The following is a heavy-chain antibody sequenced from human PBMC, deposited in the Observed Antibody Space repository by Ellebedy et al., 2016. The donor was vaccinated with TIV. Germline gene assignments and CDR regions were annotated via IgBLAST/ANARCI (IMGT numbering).Heavy chain of an antibody. D-gene: IGHD3-10*01. CDR2: ISYDGSNK. CDR1: GFTFSSYG. Sequence: GESLKISXAASGFTFSSYGMHWVRQAPGKGLEWVAVISYDGSNKYYADSVKGRFTISRDNSKNTLYLQMNSLRAEDTAVYYCAKEGYYGSGSSRYYYYGMDVWGQGTTVTVSS. J-gene: IGHJ6*02. CDR3: AKEGYYGSGSSRYYYYGMDV. V-gene: IGHV3-30*18.